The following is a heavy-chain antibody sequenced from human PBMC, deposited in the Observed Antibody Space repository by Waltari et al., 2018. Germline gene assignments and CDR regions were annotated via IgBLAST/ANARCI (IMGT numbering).Heavy chain of an antibody. J-gene: IGHJ3*02. CDR2: ISSSSSTI. CDR3: ARDGPLITGTGAFDI. CDR1: GFTFRSYS. D-gene: IGHD1-20*01. Sequence: EVQLVESGGGLVQPGGSLRLSCAASGFTFRSYSMNWVRQAPGKGLEWVSYISSSSSTIYYADSVKGRFTISRDNAKNSLYLQMNSLRAEDTAVYYCARDGPLITGTGAFDIWGQGTMVTVSS. V-gene: IGHV3-48*04.